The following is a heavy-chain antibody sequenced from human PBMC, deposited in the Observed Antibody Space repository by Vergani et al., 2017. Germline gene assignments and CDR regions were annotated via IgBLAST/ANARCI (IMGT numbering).Heavy chain of an antibody. J-gene: IGHJ4*02. CDR3: AKDLPWGL. CDR2: ISSDGGST. V-gene: IGHV3-23*01. Sequence: EVQLLESGGGLVQPGGSLRLSCAASGFTFSTYAMTWVRQAPGKGLEWVSTISSDGGSTYYADSVKGRFTISRDNSKNTLYLQMNSLRAEDTAVYYCAKDLPWGLWGQGTLVTVSS. CDR1: GFTFSTYA. D-gene: IGHD7-27*01.